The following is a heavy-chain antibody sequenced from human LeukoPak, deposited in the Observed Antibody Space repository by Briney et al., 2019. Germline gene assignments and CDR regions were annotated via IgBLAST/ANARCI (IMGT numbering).Heavy chain of an antibody. CDR3: ARGNMWDYRRYYYYMDV. CDR2: INHRGST. V-gene: IGHV4-34*01. Sequence: LDTLSLTCAVNGGSFSRYYWSWIRQPPGKGLEWIGEINHRGSTNYNPSLKSRVTISVDTSKNQFSLKLNSVTAADTAIYYCARGNMWDYRRYYYYMDVWGKGTTVTVSS. CDR1: GGSFSRYY. J-gene: IGHJ6*03. D-gene: IGHD4-11*01.